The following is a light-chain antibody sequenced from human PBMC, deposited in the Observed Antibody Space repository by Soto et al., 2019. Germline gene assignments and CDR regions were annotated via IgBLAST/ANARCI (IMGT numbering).Light chain of an antibody. CDR1: ESVSSN. V-gene: IGKV3D-15*01. Sequence: EIVMAQSPAALSVSLGERATLSCRASESVSSNLAWYQQKPGQAPRLLISGASTRATGVPARFSGSGSGTEFTLTITSLQSEDFAVYCCQQYNNWPLTFGPGTRLEIK. J-gene: IGKJ5*01. CDR2: GAS. CDR3: QQYNNWPLT.